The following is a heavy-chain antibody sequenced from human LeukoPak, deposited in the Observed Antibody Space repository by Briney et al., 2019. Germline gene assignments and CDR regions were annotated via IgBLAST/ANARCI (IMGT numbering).Heavy chain of an antibody. Sequence: PSQTLSLTCTVSGGSISSGDYYWSWIRQHPGKGLEWIGYVYYSGDTYYNPSLRSRVSISLDTSKNQFSLKLSSVTAADTAMYYCARDYGNNWFDPWGQGTQVTVSS. CDR3: ARDYGNNWFDP. V-gene: IGHV4-31*03. CDR1: GGSISSGDYY. D-gene: IGHD4-17*01. CDR2: VYYSGDT. J-gene: IGHJ5*02.